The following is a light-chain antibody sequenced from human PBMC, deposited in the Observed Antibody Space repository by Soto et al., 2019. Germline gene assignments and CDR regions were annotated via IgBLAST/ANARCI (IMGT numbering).Light chain of an antibody. Sequence: EIVMTQSPATLSVSPGERATLSCRASQSVSSNLAWYQQKSGQTPRLLIYGASTRATDIPARFSGSGSGTEFTLTISSLQSEDFAVYYCQQYDKWPLTFGGGTKVEIK. V-gene: IGKV3-15*01. CDR3: QQYDKWPLT. J-gene: IGKJ4*01. CDR2: GAS. CDR1: QSVSSN.